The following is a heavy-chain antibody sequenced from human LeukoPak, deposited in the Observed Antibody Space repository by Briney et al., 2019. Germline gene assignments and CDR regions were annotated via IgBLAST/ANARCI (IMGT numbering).Heavy chain of an antibody. V-gene: IGHV1-2*06. J-gene: IGHJ4*02. CDR3: AKIAARDTGEGY. CDR2: INPNSGVT. D-gene: IGHD6-6*01. CDR1: GYTFTGYY. Sequence: GASVKVSCKASGYTFTGYYMHWVRQAPGQGLEWMGRINPNSGVTNYAQKFQGRVTMTRDTSTSTVYMELSSLRSEDTAIYYCAKIAARDTGEGYWGQGTLVTVSS.